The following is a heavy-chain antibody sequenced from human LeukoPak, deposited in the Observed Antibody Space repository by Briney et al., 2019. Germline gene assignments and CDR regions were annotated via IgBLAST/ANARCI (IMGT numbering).Heavy chain of an antibody. V-gene: IGHV3-15*01. CDR2: IKSKTDGGTT. J-gene: IGHJ3*02. CDR1: GFTFSNAW. D-gene: IGHD3-22*01. Sequence: PGGSLRLSCAASGFTFSNAWMSWVRQAPGKGLEWVGRIKSKTDGGTTDYAAPVKGRFTISRDDSKNTLYLQMNSLKTEDTAVYYCTTDLYYYDSSGYPGDAFDIWGRGTMVTVSS. CDR3: TTDLYYYDSSGYPGDAFDI.